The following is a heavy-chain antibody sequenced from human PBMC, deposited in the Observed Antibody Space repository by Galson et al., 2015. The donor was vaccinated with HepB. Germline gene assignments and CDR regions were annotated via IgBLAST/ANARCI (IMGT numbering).Heavy chain of an antibody. CDR2: ISSSGSTI. CDR3: ASCPSYYDSSGTDAFDI. D-gene: IGHD3-22*01. Sequence: SLRLSCAASGFTFSDYYMSWIRQAPGKGLEWVSYISSSGSTIYYADSVKGRFTISRDNAKNSLYLQMNSLRAEDTAVYYCASCPSYYDSSGTDAFDIWGQGTMVTVSS. CDR1: GFTFSDYY. J-gene: IGHJ3*02. V-gene: IGHV3-11*01.